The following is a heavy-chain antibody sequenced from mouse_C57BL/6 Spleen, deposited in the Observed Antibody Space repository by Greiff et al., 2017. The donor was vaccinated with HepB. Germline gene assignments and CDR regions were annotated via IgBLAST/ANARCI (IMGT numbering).Heavy chain of an antibody. CDR3: AREGFYGSSYAMDY. Sequence: EVQLVESGGGLVKPGGSLKLSCAASGFTFSDYGMHWVRQAPEKGLEWVAYISSGSSTIYYADTVKGRFTISRDNAKNTLFLQMTSLRSEDTAMYYCAREGFYGSSYAMDYWGQGTSVTVSS. V-gene: IGHV5-17*01. J-gene: IGHJ4*01. D-gene: IGHD1-1*01. CDR1: GFTFSDYG. CDR2: ISSGSSTI.